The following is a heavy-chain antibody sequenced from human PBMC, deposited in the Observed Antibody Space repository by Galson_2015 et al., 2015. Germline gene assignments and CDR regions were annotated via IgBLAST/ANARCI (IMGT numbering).Heavy chain of an antibody. D-gene: IGHD5/OR15-5a*01. J-gene: IGHJ4*02. V-gene: IGHV3-33*01. Sequence: SLRLSCEASGFAFNSNGMNWVRQAPGKGLEWVALIWHDGGRTEYADSVKGRFTISRENSKNTVYLHMNTLRGEDTAVYYCARDRLGYLRFVDYWGQGTLVIVSS. CDR2: IWHDGGRT. CDR1: GFAFNSNG. CDR3: ARDRLGYLRFVDY.